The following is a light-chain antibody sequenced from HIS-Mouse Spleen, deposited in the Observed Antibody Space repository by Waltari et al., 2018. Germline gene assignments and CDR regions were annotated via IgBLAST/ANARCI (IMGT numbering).Light chain of an antibody. CDR2: AAS. CDR3: QQLNSYPPT. V-gene: IGKV1-9*01. J-gene: IGKJ1*01. CDR1: QGISSY. Sequence: DIQLTQSPSFLSASVGDRVTITCRASQGISSYLAWYQQKPGKAPKLLIYAASTLQSGVPSRFSGSGCGTEFTLTISSLQPEDFATYYCQQLNSYPPTFGQWTKVEIK.